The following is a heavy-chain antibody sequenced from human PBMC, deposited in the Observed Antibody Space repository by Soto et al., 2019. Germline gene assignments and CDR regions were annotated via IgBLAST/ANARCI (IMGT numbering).Heavy chain of an antibody. Sequence: SVKVSCKASGYTFTGYYMHWVRQAPGQGLEWMGGIIPIFGTANYAQKFQGRVTITADESTSTAYMELSSLRSEDTAVYYCARGGYSGYDYSAAYYYYYGMDVWGQGTTVTVSS. V-gene: IGHV1-69*13. D-gene: IGHD5-12*01. CDR3: ARGGYSGYDYSAAYYYYYGMDV. CDR1: GYTFTGYY. CDR2: IIPIFGTA. J-gene: IGHJ6*02.